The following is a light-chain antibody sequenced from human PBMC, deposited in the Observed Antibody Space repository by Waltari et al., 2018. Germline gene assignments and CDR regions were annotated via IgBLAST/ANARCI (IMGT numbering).Light chain of an antibody. V-gene: IGKV4-1*01. J-gene: IGKJ4*01. CDR3: QQYYSTPPT. CDR1: PSVLYSSNNKNY. CDR2: WAS. Sequence: DIVMTQSPDSLAVSLGETATTNCKSSPSVLYSSNNKNYLAWYQQKPGQPPKLLIYWASTRESGVPDRFSGSGSGTDFTLTISSLQAEDVAVYYCQQYYSTPPTFGGGTKVEIK.